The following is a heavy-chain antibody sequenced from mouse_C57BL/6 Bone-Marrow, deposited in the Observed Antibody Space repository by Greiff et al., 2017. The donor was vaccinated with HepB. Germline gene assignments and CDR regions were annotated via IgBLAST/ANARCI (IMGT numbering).Heavy chain of an antibody. D-gene: IGHD1-1*01. CDR1: GYTFTDYE. Sequence: QVQLQQSGAELVRPGASVTLSCKASGYTFTDYEMHWVKQTPVHGLEWIGAIDPETGGTAYNQKFKGKAILTADKSSSTAYMELRSLTSEDSAVYYCTSHTTVEETLGRAWFAYWGQGTLVTVSA. V-gene: IGHV1-15*01. CDR2: IDPETGGT. J-gene: IGHJ3*01. CDR3: TSHTTVEETLGRAWFAY.